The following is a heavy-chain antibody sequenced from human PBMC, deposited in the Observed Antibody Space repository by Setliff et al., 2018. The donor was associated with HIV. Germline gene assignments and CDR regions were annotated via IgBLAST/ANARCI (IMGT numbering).Heavy chain of an antibody. V-gene: IGHV4-39*01. J-gene: IGHJ4*02. CDR1: GGSISSGTYY. Sequence: LSLTCTVSGGSISSGTYYWGWIRQPPGKGLEYIGTMYYSGSTYYNPSLRSRVTISVDTSKNHISLRLSSVTAAGTAVYYCARHVTVVAYFETLAGSFNYWGQGTLVTVSS. D-gene: IGHD2-21*01. CDR2: MYYSGST. CDR3: ARHVTVVAYFETLAGSFNY.